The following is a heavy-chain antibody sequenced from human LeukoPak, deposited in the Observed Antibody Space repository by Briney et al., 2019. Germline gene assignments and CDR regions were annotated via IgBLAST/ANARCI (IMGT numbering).Heavy chain of an antibody. J-gene: IGHJ4*02. CDR3: ARGTPVGASYHFDS. CDR2: IYPGDSDT. CDR1: GYIFPSYW. Sequence: GESLKISCKGSGYIFPSYWIDWVRQLPGKGLEWMGIIYPGDSDTRYSPSFQGQVTISADKSISTAYLQWSSLKASDTAMYYCARGTPVGASYHFDSWGQGTLVTVSS. D-gene: IGHD1-26*01. V-gene: IGHV5-51*01.